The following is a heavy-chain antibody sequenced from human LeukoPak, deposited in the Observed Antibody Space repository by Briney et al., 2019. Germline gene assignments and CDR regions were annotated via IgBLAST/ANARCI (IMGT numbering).Heavy chain of an antibody. D-gene: IGHD6-13*01. CDR1: GFTFSSYG. CDR2: ISYHGSKK. J-gene: IGHJ4*02. V-gene: IGHV3-30*18. Sequence: GGSLRLSCAASGFTFSSYGMHWVRQAPGKGLEWVADISYHGSKKYYADSVKGRITISRDNSKNTLYLQIDSLKVEDTALYYCAKDAVSRTWYLRYFDYWGQGTLVTVSS. CDR3: AKDAVSRTWYLRYFDY.